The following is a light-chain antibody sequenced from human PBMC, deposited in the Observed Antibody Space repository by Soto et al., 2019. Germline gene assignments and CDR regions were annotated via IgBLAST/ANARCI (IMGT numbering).Light chain of an antibody. CDR3: QQSHSTPWT. Sequence: DLQMTQSPSSLSASVGDRLTITCRASQTISTYLNWYQQKPGNAPNLLIYGASSLQSGVPSRFSGSGSGTDFTLTISSRQPEDFATYYCQQSHSTPWTFGQGTKVEIQ. CDR1: QTISTY. CDR2: GAS. J-gene: IGKJ1*01. V-gene: IGKV1-39*01.